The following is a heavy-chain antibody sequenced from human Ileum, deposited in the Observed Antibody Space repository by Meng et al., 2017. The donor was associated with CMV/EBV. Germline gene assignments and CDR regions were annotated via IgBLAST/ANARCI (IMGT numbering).Heavy chain of an antibody. V-gene: IGHV4-39*07. CDR3: ARVADLVALGYHFDS. CDR2: ISYSGST. CDR1: GDSIRSNSHF. J-gene: IGHJ4*02. Sequence: SETLSPTCSVPGDSIRSNSHFWGWIRRPPGKGLEWIGTISYSGSTSFNLSLKSRVTILLDSSKNQFSLSLSSVTAADTAVYYCARVADLVALGYHFDSWGQGTLVTVSS. D-gene: IGHD3-16*01.